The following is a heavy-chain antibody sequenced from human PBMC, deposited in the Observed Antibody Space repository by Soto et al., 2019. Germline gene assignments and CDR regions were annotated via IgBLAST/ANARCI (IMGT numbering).Heavy chain of an antibody. V-gene: IGHV5-51*01. CDR3: ARLFSDPWLQNRFDD. J-gene: IGHJ5*01. D-gene: IGHD5-12*01. Sequence: DSLKISCKGSRYRFTPFSIAWGRQMPGEGLEWMGIIYPGDSETRYSPSFQGQVTISADKSINTAYLQWSSLKASDTAIYYCARLFSDPWLQNRFDDWRNGTPVTVYS. CDR2: IYPGDSET. CDR1: RYRFTPFS.